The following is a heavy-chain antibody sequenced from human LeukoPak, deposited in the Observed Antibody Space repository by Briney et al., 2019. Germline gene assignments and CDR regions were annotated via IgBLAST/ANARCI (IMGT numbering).Heavy chain of an antibody. CDR1: GYTFTSYD. CDR3: ASSSWSFSAAFDI. J-gene: IGHJ3*02. D-gene: IGHD6-13*01. Sequence: ASVKVSCKASGYTFTSYDINWVRQATGQGREWMGWMNPNSGNTGYAQKFQGRVTITRNTSISTAYMELSSLRSEDTAVYYCASSSWSFSAAFDIWGQGTMVTVSS. V-gene: IGHV1-8*03. CDR2: MNPNSGNT.